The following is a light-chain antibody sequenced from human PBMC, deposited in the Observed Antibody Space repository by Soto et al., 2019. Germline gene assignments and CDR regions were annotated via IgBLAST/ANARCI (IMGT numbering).Light chain of an antibody. CDR1: QSVSNN. CDR3: QQRSNWIT. J-gene: IGKJ5*01. CDR2: GAS. V-gene: IGKV3-15*01. Sequence: EIMMTQSPATLAVSPGERATLSLRASQSVSNNLAWYQQKPGQAPRLLIYGASTRATGIPARFSGSGSGTEFTLTISSLQSEDFAVYYCQQRSNWITFGQGTRLEIK.